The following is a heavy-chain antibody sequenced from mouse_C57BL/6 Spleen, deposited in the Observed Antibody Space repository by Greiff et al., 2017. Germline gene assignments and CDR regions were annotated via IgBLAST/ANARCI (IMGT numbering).Heavy chain of an antibody. CDR2: IDPSVSYT. V-gene: IGHV1-50*01. CDR3: ARYRMNY. J-gene: IGHJ2*01. Sequence: QVQLQQPGAELVKPGASVRLSCKASGYTLTSYWMQWGKQRPGKGLEWIGEIDPSVSYTNYNQKFKGKAKLTVDTSSSTAYMQLSSLASEDSAVYYCARYRMNYWGQGTTLTVAS. CDR1: GYTLTSYW.